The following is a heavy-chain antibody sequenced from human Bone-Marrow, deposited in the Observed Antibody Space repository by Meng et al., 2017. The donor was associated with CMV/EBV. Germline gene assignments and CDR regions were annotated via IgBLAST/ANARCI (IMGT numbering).Heavy chain of an antibody. Sequence: GESLKISCTASGFTFGDYAMSWVRQAPGKGLEWVGFIRSKAYGGTTEYAASVKGRFTISRDDSKSIAYLQMNSLKTEDTAVYYCTSGEHYWGQGTLVTVSS. V-gene: IGHV3-49*04. J-gene: IGHJ4*02. CDR3: TSGEHY. CDR2: IRSKAYGGTT. D-gene: IGHD1/OR15-1a*01. CDR1: GFTFGDYA.